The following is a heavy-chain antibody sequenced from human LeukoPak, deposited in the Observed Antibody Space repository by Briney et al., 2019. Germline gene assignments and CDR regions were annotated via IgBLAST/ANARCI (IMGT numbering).Heavy chain of an antibody. D-gene: IGHD3-16*01. CDR1: GGTFSSYA. J-gene: IGHJ4*02. CDR3: ARDPEAGKETLLGDY. V-gene: IGHV1-69*06. Sequence: ASVTVSCTASGGTFSSYAISWVRQAPGQGLEWMGGIIPIFGTANYAQKFQGRVTITADKSTSTAYMELSSLRSEDTAVYYCARDPEAGKETLLGDYWGQGTLVTVSS. CDR2: IIPIFGTA.